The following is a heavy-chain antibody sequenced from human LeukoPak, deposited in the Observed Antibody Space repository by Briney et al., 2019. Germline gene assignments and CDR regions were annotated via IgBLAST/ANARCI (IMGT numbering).Heavy chain of an antibody. J-gene: IGHJ5*02. D-gene: IGHD1-26*01. Sequence: PGGSLRLSCAASGFTFSSYDMHWVGQAAGKGLEWVSAIGTAGDTYYPGSVKGRFTISRENAKNSLYLQMNSLRAGDTAVYYCARGIGRWENWFDPWGQGTLVTVSS. CDR3: ARGIGRWENWFDP. CDR2: IGTAGDT. V-gene: IGHV3-13*01. CDR1: GFTFSSYD.